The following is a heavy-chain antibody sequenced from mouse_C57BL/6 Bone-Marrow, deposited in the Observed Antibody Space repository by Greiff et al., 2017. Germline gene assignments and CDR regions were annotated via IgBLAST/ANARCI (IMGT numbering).Heavy chain of an antibody. CDR3: ARAVFYYEYDDWYFDV. D-gene: IGHD2-4*01. J-gene: IGHJ1*03. V-gene: IGHV5-4*03. CDR2: ISDGGSYT. CDR1: GFTFSSYA. Sequence: DVKLVESGGGLVKPGGSLKLSCAASGFTFSSYAMSWVRQTPEKRLEWVATISDGGSYTYYPDNVKGRFTISRDNAKNNLYLQMSHLKSEDTAMYYCARAVFYYEYDDWYFDVWGTGTTVTVSS.